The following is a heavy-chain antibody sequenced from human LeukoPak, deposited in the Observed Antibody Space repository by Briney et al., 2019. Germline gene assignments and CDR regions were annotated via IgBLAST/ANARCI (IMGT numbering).Heavy chain of an antibody. CDR2: ISAYNGNT. CDR1: GYTFTSYG. V-gene: IGHV1-18*01. CDR3: ARDVTMVRGVRTRFDY. Sequence: GASVKVSCKASGYTFTSYGISWVRQAPGQGLEWMGWISAYNGNTNYAQKLQGRVTMTTDTSTSTAYMELRSLRSDDTAVYYCARDVTMVRGVRTRFDYWGRGTLVTVSS. J-gene: IGHJ4*02. D-gene: IGHD3-10*01.